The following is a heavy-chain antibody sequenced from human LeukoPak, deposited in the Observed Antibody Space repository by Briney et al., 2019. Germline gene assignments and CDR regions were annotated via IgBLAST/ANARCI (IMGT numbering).Heavy chain of an antibody. J-gene: IGHJ4*02. CDR1: GYSFTSYW. CDR2: IWPGDSDT. Sequence: GESLKISCKASGYSFTSYWIGWVRQMPGKGLEWMGIIWPGDSDTRDSPSFRGQVTISVDKSINTAYLQWSSLKASDTAMYYCARRGRGYYDSGGPFDYWGQGTLVTVSS. V-gene: IGHV5-51*01. CDR3: ARRGRGYYDSGGPFDY. D-gene: IGHD3-22*01.